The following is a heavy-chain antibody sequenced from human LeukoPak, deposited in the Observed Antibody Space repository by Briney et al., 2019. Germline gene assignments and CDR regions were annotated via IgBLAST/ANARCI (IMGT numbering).Heavy chain of an antibody. CDR3: ARIPGYSSGWYPGGSIDY. Sequence: PSETLSLTCAVSGGSISSSNWWSWVRQPPGKGLEWIGEIYHSGSTNYNPSLKSRVTISVDKSKNQFSLKLSSVTAADTAVYYCARIPGYSSGWYPGGSIDYWGQGTLVTVSS. CDR2: IYHSGST. V-gene: IGHV4-4*02. J-gene: IGHJ4*02. D-gene: IGHD6-19*01. CDR1: GGSISSSNW.